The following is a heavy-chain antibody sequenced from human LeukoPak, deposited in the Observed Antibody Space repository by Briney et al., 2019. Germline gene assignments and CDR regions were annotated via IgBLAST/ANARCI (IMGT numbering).Heavy chain of an antibody. CDR2: IYYSGST. CDR1: GGSISNSTYY. D-gene: IGHD2-15*01. V-gene: IGHV4-39*07. J-gene: IGHJ4*02. CDR3: ARSATLRPNFDY. Sequence: SETLSLTCTVSGGSISNSTYYWGWIRQPPGKGLEWIGSIYYSGSTYYSPAHKTRVTISVDTAKNQFSLKLSSVTAADAAVYFCARSATLRPNFDYWGQGTLVTVSS.